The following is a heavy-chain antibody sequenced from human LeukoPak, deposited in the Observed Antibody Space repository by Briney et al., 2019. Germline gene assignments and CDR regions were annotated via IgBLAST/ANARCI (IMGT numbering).Heavy chain of an antibody. CDR3: ARHSGYYNWFDP. V-gene: IGHV4-39*01. CDR1: GGPISSSSYY. Sequence: SETLSLTCTVSGGPISSSSYYWGWIRQPPGKGLEWIGSIYYSGSTYYNPSLKSRVTISVDTSKNQFSLKLSSVTAADTAVYYCARHSGYYNWFDPWGQGTLVTVSS. D-gene: IGHD3-22*01. J-gene: IGHJ5*02. CDR2: IYYSGST.